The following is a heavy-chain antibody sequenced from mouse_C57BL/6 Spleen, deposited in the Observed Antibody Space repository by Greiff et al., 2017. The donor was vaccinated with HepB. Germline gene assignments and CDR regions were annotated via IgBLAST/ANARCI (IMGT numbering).Heavy chain of an antibody. D-gene: IGHD1-1*01. CDR2: IDPDNGDT. Sequence: EVQLQQSGAELVRPGASVKLSCTASGFNIKDDYMHWVKQRPEQGLEWIGWIDPDNGDTEYASKFQGKATITADTSSNTAYLQLSSLTSEDTAVYYCATGGTTVVATDAMDYWGQGTSVTVSS. CDR3: ATGGTTVVATDAMDY. CDR1: GFNIKDDY. V-gene: IGHV14-4*01. J-gene: IGHJ4*01.